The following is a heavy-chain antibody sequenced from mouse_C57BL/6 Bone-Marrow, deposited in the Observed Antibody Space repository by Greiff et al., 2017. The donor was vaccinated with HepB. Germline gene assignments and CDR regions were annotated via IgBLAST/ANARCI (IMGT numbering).Heavy chain of an antibody. CDR1: GYTFTDYN. Sequence: EVQLQQSGPELVKPGASVKIPCKASGYTFTDYNMDWVKQSHGKSLEWIGDINPNNGGTIYNQKFKGKATLTVDKSSSTAYMELRSLTSEDTAVYYCARRPYWYFDVWGTGTTVTVSS. V-gene: IGHV1-18*01. CDR3: ARRPYWYFDV. J-gene: IGHJ1*03. CDR2: INPNNGGT.